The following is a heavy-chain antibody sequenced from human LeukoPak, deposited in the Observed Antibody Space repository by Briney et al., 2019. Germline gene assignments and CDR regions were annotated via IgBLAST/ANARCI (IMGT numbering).Heavy chain of an antibody. CDR2: IKSKTDGGTT. D-gene: IGHD2-2*01. J-gene: IGHJ4*02. CDR1: GFTFSNAW. V-gene: IGHV3-15*01. Sequence: GGSLRLSCAASGFTFSNAWMSWVRQAPGMGLEWVGRIKSKTDGGTTDYAAPVKGRFTISRDDSKNTLYLQMNSLKSEDTAVYYCTTDPYQLLFGFSGYWGQGTLVTVSS. CDR3: TTDPYQLLFGFSGY.